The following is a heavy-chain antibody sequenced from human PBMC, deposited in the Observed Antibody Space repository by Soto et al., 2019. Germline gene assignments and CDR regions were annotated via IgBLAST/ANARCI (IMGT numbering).Heavy chain of an antibody. CDR3: ARLGGRYYYGSGIYYFDY. CDR1: GYSFTSYW. D-gene: IGHD3-10*01. J-gene: IGHJ4*02. V-gene: IGHV5-51*01. Sequence: PGESLKISCKGSGYSFTSYWIGWVRQMPGKGLEWMGIIYPGDSDTRYSPSFQGQVTISADKSISTTYLQWSSLKASDTAMYYCARLGGRYYYGSGIYYFDYWGPGSLVTVSS. CDR2: IYPGDSDT.